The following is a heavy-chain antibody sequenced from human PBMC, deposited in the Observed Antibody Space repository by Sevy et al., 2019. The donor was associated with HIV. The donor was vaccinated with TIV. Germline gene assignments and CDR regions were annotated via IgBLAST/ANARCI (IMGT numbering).Heavy chain of an antibody. CDR3: AAGTGTSDFDY. CDR2: IKSKTDAATR. CDR1: GLTFSAYA. J-gene: IGHJ4*02. D-gene: IGHD1-7*01. Sequence: GGSLRLSCTTSGLTFSAYAMHWVRQAPGKGLEWVGRIKSKTDAATRDFAAPVRGRFSISRDDSANTVYLVMNNLKPEDTGVYYCAAGTGTSDFDYWGQGTLVTVSS. V-gene: IGHV3-15*01.